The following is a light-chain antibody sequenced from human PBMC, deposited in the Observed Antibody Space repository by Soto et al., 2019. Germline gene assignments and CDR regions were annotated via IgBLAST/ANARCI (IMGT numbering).Light chain of an antibody. CDR3: QQYGSSPKT. CDR1: QGIRND. V-gene: IGKV1-13*02. CDR2: QAS. Sequence: AIQMTQSASSLSASLGDRVTITWWASQGIRNDLDWFQQKPVKAPKLLIYQASSLENGVPSRFSGSGSGTEFSLTISRLEPEDFAVYYCQQYGSSPKTFGQGTKWIS. J-gene: IGKJ1*01.